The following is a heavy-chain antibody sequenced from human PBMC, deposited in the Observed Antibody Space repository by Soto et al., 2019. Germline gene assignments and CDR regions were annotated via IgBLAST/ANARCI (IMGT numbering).Heavy chain of an antibody. CDR1: CFSFSTYN. CDR2: ISTTSFTI. J-gene: IGHJ5*01. D-gene: IGHD2-15*01. CDR3: ARDRCYDGTCYSASDS. Sequence: VGSLRLSCAASCFSFSTYNMDWVRQAPGKGPEWIAYISTTSFTIYYADSVKGRFTISRDNDRNSLYLEMNSLRDEDTAVYYCARDRCYDGTCYSASDSWGQGTLVTVSS. V-gene: IGHV3-48*02.